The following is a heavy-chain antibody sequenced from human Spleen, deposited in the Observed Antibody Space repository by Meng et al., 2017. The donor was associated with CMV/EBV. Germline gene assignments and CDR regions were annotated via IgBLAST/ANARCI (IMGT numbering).Heavy chain of an antibody. J-gene: IGHJ4*02. Sequence: GESLKISCTASGFTFGNHAMHWVRQAPGKGLEWVAVISDDGMNKVYADTLKGRFSISRDNSKNTVYLQMNSLRAEDTAVYYCARAITTGSYLFDYWGQGTLVTVSS. CDR2: ISDDGMNK. V-gene: IGHV3-30*04. D-gene: IGHD1-26*01. CDR1: GFTFGNHA. CDR3: ARAITTGSYLFDY.